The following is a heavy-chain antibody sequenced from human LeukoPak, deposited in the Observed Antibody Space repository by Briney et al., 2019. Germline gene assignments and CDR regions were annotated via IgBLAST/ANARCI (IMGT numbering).Heavy chain of an antibody. CDR1: GFTFSNAW. CDR2: IKSKTDGGTT. J-gene: IGHJ4*02. D-gene: IGHD3-3*01. CDR3: TTEGLFGVVITDY. V-gene: IGHV3-15*01. Sequence: GGSLRLSCAASGFTFSNAWMSWVRQAPGKGLEWVGRIKSKTDGGTTDYAAPVKGRFTISRDDSKNTLYLQMNSLKTEDTAVYYRTTEGLFGVVITDYWGQGTLVTVSS.